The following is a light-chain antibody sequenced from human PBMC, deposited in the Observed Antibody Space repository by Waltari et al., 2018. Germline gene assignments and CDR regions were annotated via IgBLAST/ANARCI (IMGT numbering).Light chain of an antibody. CDR3: SSRNSSGDHVVL. V-gene: IGLV3-19*01. CDR2: SKY. CDR1: GLMSYY. J-gene: IGLJ2*01. Sequence: SELTQDPAVSVALGQTVRITCQGDGLMSYYASWYQQKPGQAPILVNYSKYSRPAGSPARFSGSSSGNTAYVTITGAQAEDEAVYYCSSRNSSGDHVVLFGGSTRVTVL.